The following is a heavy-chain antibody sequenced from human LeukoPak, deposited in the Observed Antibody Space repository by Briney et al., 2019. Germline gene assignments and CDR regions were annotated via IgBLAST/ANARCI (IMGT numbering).Heavy chain of an antibody. Sequence: SETLSLTCTVSGGSITSSGYYWGWIRQPPGKGLEWIGSIYYSGSTYYNPSLKSRVTISVDTSKNQFSLKLSSVTAADTAVYYCASPAAAGEPRDAFDIWGQGTMVTVSS. V-gene: IGHV4-39*07. D-gene: IGHD6-13*01. CDR2: IYYSGST. CDR1: GGSITSSGYY. CDR3: ASPAAAGEPRDAFDI. J-gene: IGHJ3*02.